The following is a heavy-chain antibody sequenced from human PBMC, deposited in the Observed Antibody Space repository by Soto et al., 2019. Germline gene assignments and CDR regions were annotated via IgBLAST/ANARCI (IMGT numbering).Heavy chain of an antibody. CDR1: GGSISSYY. CDR3: ARSYYAFSSGYAYYYDLDV. J-gene: IGHJ6*02. CDR2: IYYGGST. V-gene: IGHV4-59*01. Sequence: PSETLSLTCTVSGGSISSYYWSWIRQPPGKGLEWIGYIYYGGSTNYTPSLKSRVTISVDTSKNQFSLKLSSVTAADTAVYYCARSYYAFSSGYAYYYDLDVWGQGTTVTVSS. D-gene: IGHD3-3*01.